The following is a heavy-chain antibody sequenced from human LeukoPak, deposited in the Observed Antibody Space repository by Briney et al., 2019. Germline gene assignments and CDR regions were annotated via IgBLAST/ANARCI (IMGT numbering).Heavy chain of an antibody. CDR1: GGXISSSSYY. CDR2: IYYSGST. D-gene: IGHD1-26*01. CDR3: ARHPVRELLGGDAFDI. J-gene: IGHJ3*02. V-gene: IGHV4-39*01. Sequence: SETLSLTCTVSGGXISSSSYYWGWIRQPPGMGLEWIGSIYYSGSTYYNPSLKSRVTISVDTSKNQFSLKLSSVTAADTAVYYCARHPVRELLGGDAFDIRGQGTMVTVSS.